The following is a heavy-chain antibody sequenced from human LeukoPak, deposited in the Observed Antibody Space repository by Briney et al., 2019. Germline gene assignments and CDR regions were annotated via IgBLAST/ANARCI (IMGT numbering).Heavy chain of an antibody. J-gene: IGHJ3*02. V-gene: IGHV3-23*01. CDR3: AKQYYYDSSGYYPDAFDI. Sequence: PGGSLRLSCAASGFTFSSYAMSWVRQAPGKGLEWVSAISGSGGSTYYADSVKGRFTISRDNSKNTLYLQMNSLRAEDTAVYYCAKQYYYDSSGYYPDAFDIWGQGTMVTVSS. CDR2: ISGSGGST. D-gene: IGHD3-22*01. CDR1: GFTFSSYA.